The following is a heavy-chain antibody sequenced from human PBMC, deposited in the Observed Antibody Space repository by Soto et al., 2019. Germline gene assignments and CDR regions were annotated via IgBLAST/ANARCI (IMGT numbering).Heavy chain of an antibody. CDR1: GGSISSGDYY. D-gene: IGHD3-10*01. J-gene: IGHJ4*02. V-gene: IGHV4-30-4*01. CDR3: ARDYHGSGSYYSGYYFDY. Sequence: QVQLQESGPGLVKPSQTLSLTCTVSGGSISSGDYYWSWIRQPPGKGLEWIVYIYYSGSTYYNPSLKSRVTISVDTSKNQFSLKLSSVTAADTAVYYCARDYHGSGSYYSGYYFDYWGQGTLVTVSS. CDR2: IYYSGST.